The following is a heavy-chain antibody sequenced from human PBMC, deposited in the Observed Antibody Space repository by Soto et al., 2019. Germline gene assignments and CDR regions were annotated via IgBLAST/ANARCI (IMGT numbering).Heavy chain of an antibody. CDR1: GGSISSYY. D-gene: IGHD3-3*01. V-gene: IGHV4-59*08. CDR3: ATRAADYDFWSGYYSYYCYMDV. J-gene: IGHJ6*03. CDR2: IYYSGST. Sequence: SETLSLTCTVSGGSISSYYWSWIRQPPGKGLEWIGYIYYSGSTNYSPSLKSRVTISVDTSKNQFSLKLSSVTAADTAVYYCATRAADYDFWSGYYSYYCYMDVWGKGTTVTVSS.